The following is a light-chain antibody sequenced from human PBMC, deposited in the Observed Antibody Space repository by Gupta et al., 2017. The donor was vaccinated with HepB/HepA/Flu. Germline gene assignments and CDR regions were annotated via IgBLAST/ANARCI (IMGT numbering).Light chain of an antibody. J-gene: IGLJ2*01. V-gene: IGLV2-14*03. CDR1: SSDVGGYNY. CDR2: DVS. Sequence: QSALTQPASVSGAPGPSITVPCIGSSSDVGGYNYVSWYQQHPGKAPKLIIYDVSNRPPGISPRFSGSKSGYTASLTISGRQEEDEADYYCSSDMNTRTVVFGGGTKLTVL. CDR3: SSDMNTRTVV.